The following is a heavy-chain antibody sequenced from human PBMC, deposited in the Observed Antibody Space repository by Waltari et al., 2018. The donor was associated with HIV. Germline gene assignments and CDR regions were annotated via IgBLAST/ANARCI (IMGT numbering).Heavy chain of an antibody. CDR2: ISSSSSTI. Sequence: EVQLVESGGGLVQPGGSLRLSCAASGFTFSSYSMNWVRQAPGKGLEWVSYISSSSSTIYYADSVKGRFTISRDNAKNSLYLQMNSLRAEDTAVYYCARENQDAFDIWGQGTMVTVSS. CDR1: GFTFSSYS. V-gene: IGHV3-48*01. J-gene: IGHJ3*02. CDR3: ARENQDAFDI.